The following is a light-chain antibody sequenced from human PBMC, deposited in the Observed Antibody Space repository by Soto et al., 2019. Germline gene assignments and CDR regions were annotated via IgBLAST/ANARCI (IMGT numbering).Light chain of an antibody. CDR2: GAS. CDR1: QSVSRN. Sequence: ETVMTQSPVTLSVSPGERATLSCRASQSVSRNLAWYQQKPGQPPRLLIYGASTRATGIPARFSGSGSGTEFTLTISSLQSEDFAVYYCQQYDNYPPYTFGQGTKLEMK. CDR3: QQYDNYPPYT. V-gene: IGKV3-15*01. J-gene: IGKJ2*01.